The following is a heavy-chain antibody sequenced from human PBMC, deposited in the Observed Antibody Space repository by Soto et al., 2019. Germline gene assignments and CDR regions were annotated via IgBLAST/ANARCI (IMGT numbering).Heavy chain of an antibody. J-gene: IGHJ4*02. CDR2: IYYSGST. V-gene: IGHV4-59*08. D-gene: IGHD3-22*01. CDR3: TSSNYYDSSGYYSPYYFDS. Sequence: SETLSLTCTVSGGSISSYYWSWIRQPPGKGLEWIGYIYYSGSTNSNPSLESRVTISVDTSKSRFSLKLSSVTAADTAVYYCTSSNYYDSSGYYSPYYFDSWGQGTLVTVSS. CDR1: GGSISSYY.